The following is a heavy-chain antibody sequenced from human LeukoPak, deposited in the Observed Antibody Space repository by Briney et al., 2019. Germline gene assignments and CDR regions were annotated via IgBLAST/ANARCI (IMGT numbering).Heavy chain of an antibody. J-gene: IGHJ4*02. Sequence: PGGSLRLSCATSGFNFSNYAMTWVRQAPGKRLEWVSSISGGGGTTYYGDSVKGRVTVSRDSSKNTLHLQMNSLRLEDTAVYYCARGTVWLYPRILIDWGQGVLVTVS. CDR2: ISGGGGTT. D-gene: IGHD3-9*01. CDR3: ARGTVWLYPRILID. V-gene: IGHV3-23*01. CDR1: GFNFSNYA.